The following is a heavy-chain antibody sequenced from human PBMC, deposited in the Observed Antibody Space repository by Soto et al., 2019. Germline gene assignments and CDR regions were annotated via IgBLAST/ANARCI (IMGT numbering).Heavy chain of an antibody. D-gene: IGHD2-2*01. CDR3: AKSSREYASAIQAFFDP. CDR2: IYIVXTT. Sequence: GGSLRLWCAASGFTGSSNYMNWVRQSPGKGLESVSIIYIVXTTSYADSVEGRFTISRDNYKNTLHLQMNSLRGEDTAVYYCAKSSREYASAIQAFFDPWGLGALVTVSS. CDR1: GFTGSSNY. V-gene: IGHV3-53*01. J-gene: IGHJ5*02.